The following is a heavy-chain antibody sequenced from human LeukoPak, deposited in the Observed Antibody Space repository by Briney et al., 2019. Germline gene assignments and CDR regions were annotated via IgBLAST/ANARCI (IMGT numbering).Heavy chain of an antibody. Sequence: ASVKVSCKACGYTFTGYYIHWVRQAPGQGLEWMGWISPNSGDTNYAQKFQGRVTMTRDTSISTVYMELGRLRYDDTAVYYCARVWDLPFDYWGQGTLVTVSS. V-gene: IGHV1-2*02. CDR3: ARVWDLPFDY. CDR2: ISPNSGDT. CDR1: GYTFTGYY. D-gene: IGHD1-26*01. J-gene: IGHJ4*02.